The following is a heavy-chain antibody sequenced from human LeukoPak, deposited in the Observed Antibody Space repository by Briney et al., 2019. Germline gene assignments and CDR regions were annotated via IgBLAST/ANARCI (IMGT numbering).Heavy chain of an antibody. V-gene: IGHV1-69*13. CDR1: RGTFNNYA. Sequence: ASVKVSCKASRGTFNNYAISWVRQAPGQGLEWMGGIIPISGATYYAQKFQGRVTITADESTTTAYMELSSLRSEDTAVYYCANHYCSGGSCYNRYYYYYMDVWGKGTTVTVSS. CDR2: IIPISGAT. CDR3: ANHYCSGGSCYNRYYYYYMDV. J-gene: IGHJ6*03. D-gene: IGHD2-15*01.